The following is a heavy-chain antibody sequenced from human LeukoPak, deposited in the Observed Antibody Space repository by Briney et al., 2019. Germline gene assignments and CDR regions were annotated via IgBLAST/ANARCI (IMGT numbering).Heavy chain of an antibody. CDR1: GGSISSSSYY. Sequence: PSETLSLTCTVSGGSISSSSYYWGWIRQPPGKGLEWIGSIYYSGSTYYNPSLKSRVTISVDTSKNQFSLKLSSVTAADTAVYYCARHDLRSYYGSGSSGWFDPWGQGTLVTVSS. CDR3: ARHDLRSYYGSGSSGWFDP. D-gene: IGHD3-10*01. V-gene: IGHV4-39*01. J-gene: IGHJ5*02. CDR2: IYYSGST.